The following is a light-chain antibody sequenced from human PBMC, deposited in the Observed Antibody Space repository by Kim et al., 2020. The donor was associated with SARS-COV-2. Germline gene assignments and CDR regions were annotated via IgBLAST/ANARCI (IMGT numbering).Light chain of an antibody. Sequence: SYELTQPPSVSLSPGQTARITCSGDTLGDKYACWYQQKPGQSPVLVIYQDNKRPSGIPERFSGSNSGNTATLTISGTQAMDEADYYCQAWDSSTRVFGGGTKLTVL. V-gene: IGLV3-1*01. CDR2: QDN. CDR1: TLGDKY. CDR3: QAWDSSTRV. J-gene: IGLJ3*02.